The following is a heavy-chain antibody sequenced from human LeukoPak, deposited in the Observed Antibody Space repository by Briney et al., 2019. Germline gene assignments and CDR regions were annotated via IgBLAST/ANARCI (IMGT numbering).Heavy chain of an antibody. Sequence: PGGSLRLSCAASGFTFSSFAMSWVRQAPGKGLEWVSAISGSGGSTYYADSVKGRFTISRDNSKNTLYLQMNSLRAEDTAIYYCAKASNTWNYFDYWGQGTLVTVSS. CDR2: ISGSGGST. CDR1: GFTFSSFA. CDR3: AKASNTWNYFDY. D-gene: IGHD1-1*01. J-gene: IGHJ4*02. V-gene: IGHV3-23*01.